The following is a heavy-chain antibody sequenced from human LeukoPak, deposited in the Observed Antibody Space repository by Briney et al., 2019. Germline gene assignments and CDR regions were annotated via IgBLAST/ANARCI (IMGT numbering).Heavy chain of an antibody. Sequence: PSETLSLTCTVSGGSISSSSYYWGWIRQPPGKGLEWIGSIYYSGSTYYNPSLKSRVTISVDTSKNQLSLKRRAVTAADTAVYYCARHAKGRIQLWFILNWFDPWGQGTLVTVSS. CDR1: GGSISSSSYY. J-gene: IGHJ5*02. V-gene: IGHV4-39*01. CDR2: IYYSGST. D-gene: IGHD5-18*01. CDR3: ARHAKGRIQLWFILNWFDP.